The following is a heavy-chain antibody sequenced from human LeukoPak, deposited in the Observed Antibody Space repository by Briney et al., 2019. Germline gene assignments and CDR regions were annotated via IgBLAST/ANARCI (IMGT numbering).Heavy chain of an antibody. J-gene: IGHJ4*02. V-gene: IGHV3-9*01. Sequence: PGRSLTLSCAASGFTFDDYAMHWIGQAPGKGLEWVSGISWNSGSIGYADSVKGRFTISRDNAKNSLYLQMNSLRAEDTAVYYCARDRYGSGTLSLDYWGQGTLVTVSS. CDR3: ARDRYGSGTLSLDY. CDR2: ISWNSGSI. CDR1: GFTFDDYA. D-gene: IGHD3-10*01.